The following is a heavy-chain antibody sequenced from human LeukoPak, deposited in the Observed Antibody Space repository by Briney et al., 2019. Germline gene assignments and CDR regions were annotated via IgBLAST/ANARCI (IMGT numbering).Heavy chain of an antibody. D-gene: IGHD6-19*01. V-gene: IGHV3-48*03. J-gene: IGHJ4*02. CDR2: ISSSGSTI. CDR3: ARDNSWYSSGWYFDY. CDR1: GFTFSSYE. Sequence: GGSLRLSCAASGFTFSSYEMNWVRQAPGKGLEWVSYISSSGSTIYYADSVKGRFTISGDNAKNSLYLQMNSLRAEDTAVYYCARDNSWYSSGWYFDYWGQGTLVTVSS.